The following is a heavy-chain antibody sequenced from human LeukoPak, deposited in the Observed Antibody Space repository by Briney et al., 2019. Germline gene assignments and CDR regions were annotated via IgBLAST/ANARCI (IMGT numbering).Heavy chain of an antibody. Sequence: VASVKVSCKASGYTFTGYYMHWVRQAPGQGLEWMGWINPNSGGTNYAQKFQGRVTMTRDTSISTAYMELSRLRSDDTAVYYCARALVPAALNWFDHWGQGTLVTVSS. V-gene: IGHV1-2*02. CDR3: ARALVPAALNWFDH. J-gene: IGHJ5*02. CDR2: INPNSGGT. CDR1: GYTFTGYY. D-gene: IGHD2-2*01.